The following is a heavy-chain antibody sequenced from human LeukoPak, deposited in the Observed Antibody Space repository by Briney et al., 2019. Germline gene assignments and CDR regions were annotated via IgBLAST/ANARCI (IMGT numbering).Heavy chain of an antibody. CDR1: GFTFSSYA. Sequence: GGSLRLSCAASGFTFSSYAMYWVRQAPGKGLEWVSAIGGSGGNIFYTDSVKGRFTISRDNSKNTLYLHMNSLRAEDTAIYYCAKSFGPVIAAAGTGADWGQGTLVTVSS. V-gene: IGHV3-23*01. J-gene: IGHJ4*02. CDR3: AKSFGPVIAAAGTGAD. D-gene: IGHD6-13*01. CDR2: IGGSGGNI.